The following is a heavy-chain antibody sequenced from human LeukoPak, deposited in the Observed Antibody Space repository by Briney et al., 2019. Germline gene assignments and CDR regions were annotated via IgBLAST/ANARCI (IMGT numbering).Heavy chain of an antibody. CDR2: IRYDGSNK. Sequence: GGSLRLSCAASGFTFSSYWMHWVRQAPGKGLEWVAFIRYDGSNKYYADSVKGRFTISRDNSKNTLYLQMNSLRAEDTAVYYCAKDPVIAASGHYYYYYMDVWGKGTTVTVSS. CDR3: AKDPVIAASGHYYYYYMDV. CDR1: GFTFSSYW. D-gene: IGHD6-13*01. V-gene: IGHV3-30*02. J-gene: IGHJ6*03.